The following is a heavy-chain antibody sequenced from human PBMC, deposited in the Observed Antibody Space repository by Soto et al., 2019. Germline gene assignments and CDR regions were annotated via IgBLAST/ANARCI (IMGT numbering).Heavy chain of an antibody. J-gene: IGHJ6*02. D-gene: IGHD2-2*01. Sequence: QVQLVQSGAEVKKPGSSVKVSCKASGGTFSSYAISWVRQAPGQGLEWMGGIIPIFGTANYAQKFQGRVTITADESTSTAYMELSSLRSEDTAVYYCARGTGPNRVLVPAATLYYYYGMDVWGQGPTVTVSS. CDR1: GGTFSSYA. CDR3: ARGTGPNRVLVPAATLYYYYGMDV. CDR2: IIPIFGTA. V-gene: IGHV1-69*01.